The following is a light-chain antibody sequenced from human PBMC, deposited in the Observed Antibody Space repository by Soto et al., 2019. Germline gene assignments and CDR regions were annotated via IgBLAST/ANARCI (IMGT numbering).Light chain of an antibody. J-gene: IGKJ1*01. Sequence: DVVMTQSPLSLPVTLGQPASISCRSSRSLLYSDGNTYLNWFHQRPGQPPRRLIYKVSNRDSGVPDRFSGSGSGTDFTLKISRVEAEDVGVYYCMQGVYWPPGRAFGQGTKAEIK. V-gene: IGKV2-30*01. CDR3: MQGVYWPPGRA. CDR2: KVS. CDR1: RSLLYSDGNTY.